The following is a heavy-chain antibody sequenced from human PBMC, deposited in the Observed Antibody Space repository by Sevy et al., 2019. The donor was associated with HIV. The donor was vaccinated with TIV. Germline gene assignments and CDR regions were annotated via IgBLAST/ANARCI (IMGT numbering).Heavy chain of an antibody. J-gene: IGHJ6*02. CDR2: ISAYNGNT. V-gene: IGHV1-18*01. CDR3: ARDGYCSGGSCYPNYYYGMDV. CDR1: GYTFTSYG. Sequence: ASVKVSCKASGYTFTSYGISWVRQAPGQGLEWMGWISAYNGNTNYAQKLQGRVTMTTDTSTSTAYMELRSLRSDDTAVYYCARDGYCSGGSCYPNYYYGMDVWGQGTTVTFSS. D-gene: IGHD2-15*01.